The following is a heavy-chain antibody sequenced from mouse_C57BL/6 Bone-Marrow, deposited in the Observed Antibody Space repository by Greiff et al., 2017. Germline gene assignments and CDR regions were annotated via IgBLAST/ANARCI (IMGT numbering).Heavy chain of an antibody. Sequence: QVQLQQPGAELVKPGASVKLSCKASGYTFTSYWMHWVKQRPGQGLEWIGMIHPNSGSTNYNEKFKSKATLTVDKSSSTAYMQLSSLTSEDSAVYYCARRGYYGSSSPWFAYWGQGTLVTVSA. CDR1: GYTFTSYW. J-gene: IGHJ3*01. CDR2: IHPNSGST. CDR3: ARRGYYGSSSPWFAY. D-gene: IGHD1-1*01. V-gene: IGHV1-64*01.